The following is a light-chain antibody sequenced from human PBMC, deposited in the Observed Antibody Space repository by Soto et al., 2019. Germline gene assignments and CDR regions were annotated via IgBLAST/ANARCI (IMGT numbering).Light chain of an antibody. CDR3: SSYTSSSTLV. Sequence: QSVLTQPASVSGSPGQSITISCTGTTSDVGAYNYVSWYQQHPGKAPQLVIYDVTHRPSGVSNRFSGSKSGNTASLTISGLQAEDEADYYCSSYTSSSTLVFGGGTKLTVL. V-gene: IGLV2-14*03. CDR2: DVT. J-gene: IGLJ3*02. CDR1: TSDVGAYNY.